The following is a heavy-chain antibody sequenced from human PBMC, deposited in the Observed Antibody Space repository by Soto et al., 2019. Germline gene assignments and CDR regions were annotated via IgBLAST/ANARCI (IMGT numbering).Heavy chain of an antibody. Sequence: GESLKISCKGSGYSFTSYRIGWVRQMPGKVLEWMGIIYPGDSDTRYSPSFQGQVTISADKSISTAYLQWSSLKASDTAMYYCAIHPYDFWSGYRDYYYYYGMDVWGQGTTVTVSS. CDR3: AIHPYDFWSGYRDYYYYYGMDV. V-gene: IGHV5-51*01. CDR2: IYPGDSDT. J-gene: IGHJ6*02. CDR1: GYSFTSYR. D-gene: IGHD3-3*01.